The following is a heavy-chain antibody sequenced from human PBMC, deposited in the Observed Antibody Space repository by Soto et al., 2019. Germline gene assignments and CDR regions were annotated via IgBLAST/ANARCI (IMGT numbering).Heavy chain of an antibody. Sequence: QVPLVQSGAEVKKPGASVKVSCKASGYTFTSYAMHWVRQAPGQRLEWMGWINAGNGNTKYSQKFQGRVTITRDTSASTAYMELSSLRSEDTAVYYCARYCSGGSCSSIAFDIWGQGTMVTVSS. V-gene: IGHV1-3*01. CDR2: INAGNGNT. CDR1: GYTFTSYA. J-gene: IGHJ3*02. CDR3: ARYCSGGSCSSIAFDI. D-gene: IGHD2-15*01.